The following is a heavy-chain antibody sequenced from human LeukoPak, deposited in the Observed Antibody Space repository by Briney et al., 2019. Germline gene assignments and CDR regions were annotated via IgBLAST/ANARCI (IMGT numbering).Heavy chain of an antibody. V-gene: IGHV3-21*01. CDR2: ISRSGRSPTYM. Sequence: PGGSLRLSCAASGFSFSSYSMNWVRLAPGKGLEWVSSISRSGRSPTYMQYADSVKGRFSISRDDAKNSLFLQMNSLRAEDTAMYYCARDAQRGFDYSNSLEYWGHGTLVTVSS. D-gene: IGHD4-11*01. CDR3: ARDAQRGFDYSNSLEY. J-gene: IGHJ4*01. CDR1: GFSFSSYS.